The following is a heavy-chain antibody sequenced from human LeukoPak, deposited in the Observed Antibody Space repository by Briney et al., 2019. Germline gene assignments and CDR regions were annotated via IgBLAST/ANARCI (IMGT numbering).Heavy chain of an antibody. CDR2: ISSSSTYI. D-gene: IGHD3-10*01. CDR1: GFSFSNCS. Sequence: GGSLRLSCAASGFSFSNCSMNWVRQAPGKGLEWVSSISSSSTYIYYADSLEGRFTISRDNVRNSLYLQMNSLRAEDTAVYYCSRGTYPYSSDNWGQGALVTVSS. J-gene: IGHJ4*02. V-gene: IGHV3-21*01. CDR3: SRGTYPYSSDN.